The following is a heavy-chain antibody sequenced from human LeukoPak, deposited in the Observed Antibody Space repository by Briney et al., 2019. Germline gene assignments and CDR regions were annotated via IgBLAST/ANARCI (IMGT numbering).Heavy chain of an antibody. Sequence: ASVKVSCTASGGTFSRYAISWVRQAPGQGLEWMGGIIPIFGTANYAQKFQGRVTITADESASTAYMELSRLRSEDTVVYYCARDSGRGVAGNLDYWGQGTLVTVSS. CDR1: GGTFSRYA. CDR2: IIPIFGTA. CDR3: ARDSGRGVAGNLDY. J-gene: IGHJ4*02. D-gene: IGHD6-19*01. V-gene: IGHV1-69*13.